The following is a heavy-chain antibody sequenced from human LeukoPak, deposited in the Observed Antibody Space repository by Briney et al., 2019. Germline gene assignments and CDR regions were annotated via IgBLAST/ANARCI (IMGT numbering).Heavy chain of an antibody. CDR2: ISGSGGST. Sequence: GGSLRLSCAASGFPFSSHAMSWVRQASGKGLEWVSAISGSGGSTYYADSVKGRFTISRDNSKNTLYLQMNSLRAEDTAVFYCAKETRRSYGSGSYSDYWGQGTLVTVSS. D-gene: IGHD3-10*01. J-gene: IGHJ4*02. CDR1: GFPFSSHA. V-gene: IGHV3-23*01. CDR3: AKETRRSYGSGSYSDY.